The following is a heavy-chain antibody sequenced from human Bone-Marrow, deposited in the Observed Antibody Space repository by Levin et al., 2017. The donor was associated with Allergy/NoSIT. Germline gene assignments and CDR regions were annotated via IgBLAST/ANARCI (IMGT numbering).Heavy chain of an antibody. Sequence: SQTLSLTCTVSGESVSSSGFYWTWIRQYPGKGLEWLGHIYYPGNTSYNPSLKSRVSISEDRSKNQFSLKLDSVTAADTAVYYCARESVYYGSGSWIDCWGQGTLVTVSS. J-gene: IGHJ4*02. D-gene: IGHD3-10*01. CDR2: IYYPGNT. CDR1: GESVSSSGFY. V-gene: IGHV4-31*02. CDR3: ARESVYYGSGSWIDC.